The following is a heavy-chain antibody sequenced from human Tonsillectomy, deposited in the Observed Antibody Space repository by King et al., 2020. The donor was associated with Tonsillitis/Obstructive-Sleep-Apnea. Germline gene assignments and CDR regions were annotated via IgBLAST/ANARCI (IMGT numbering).Heavy chain of an antibody. CDR3: ARGRFHSCDI. J-gene: IGHJ3*02. V-gene: IGHV6-1*01. CDR1: GDSVSSNSVA. CDR2: TYLMSN. D-gene: IGHD3-10*01. Sequence: VQLQQSGPGLVKPSQILSLTCAISGDSVSSNSVAWNWIRQSPSRGLEWLGRTYLMSNDYAISVKSRITLNPDTSKNQLSLQRYSVTPDDTAVYCCARGRFHSCDIWGQGTMVTVSS.